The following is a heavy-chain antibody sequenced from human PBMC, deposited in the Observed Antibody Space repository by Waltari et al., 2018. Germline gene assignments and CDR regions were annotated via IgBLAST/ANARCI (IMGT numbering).Heavy chain of an antibody. CDR1: GFTFSNFG. V-gene: IGHV3-30*02. CDR3: AKDAFGNTYLDF. CDR2: IWVDGSDK. D-gene: IGHD2-2*02. J-gene: IGHJ4*02. Sequence: QVNLVESGGGVVQPGGSLRLSCATSGFTFSNFGMHWVRQAPGKGLGWVVLIWVDGSDKFYADSVRGRFTISRDNSARTLYLDMDSLRLDDTAMYYCAKDAFGNTYLDFWGQGTLVTVSS.